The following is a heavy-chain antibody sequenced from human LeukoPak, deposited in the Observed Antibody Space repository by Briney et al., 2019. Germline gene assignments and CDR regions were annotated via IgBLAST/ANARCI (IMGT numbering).Heavy chain of an antibody. CDR1: GYTFTDYY. CDR2: VDPEDGET. CDR3: ATGEVVDYYYYMDV. V-gene: IGHV1-69-2*01. Sequence: GATVKISCKASGYTFTDYYMHWVQQAPGKGLEWMGRVDPEDGETIYAEKFQGRVTITADTSTDTAYMELSSLRSEDTAVYYCATGEVVDYYYYMDVWGKGTTVTVPS. J-gene: IGHJ6*03.